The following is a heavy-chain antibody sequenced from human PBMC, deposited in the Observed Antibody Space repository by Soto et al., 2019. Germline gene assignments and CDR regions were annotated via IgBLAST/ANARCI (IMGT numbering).Heavy chain of an antibody. D-gene: IGHD3-3*01. CDR3: ARARTYYDFWSGYHIGRYFDY. CDR1: GGSFSGYY. Sequence: SLTCAVYGGSFSGYYWSWIRQPPGKGLEWIGEINHSGSTNYNPSLKSRVTISVDTSKNQFSLKLSSVTAADTAVYYCARARTYYDFWSGYHIGRYFDYWGQGTLVTVSS. V-gene: IGHV4-34*01. CDR2: INHSGST. J-gene: IGHJ4*02.